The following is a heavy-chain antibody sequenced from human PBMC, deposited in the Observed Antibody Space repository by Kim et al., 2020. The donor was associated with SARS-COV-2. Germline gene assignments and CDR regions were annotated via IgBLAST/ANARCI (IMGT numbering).Heavy chain of an antibody. D-gene: IGHD6-13*01. V-gene: IGHV3-9*01. J-gene: IGHJ4*02. CDR3: AKATYRAAAGIIFDY. Sequence: DSVKGRFTISRDNAKNSLYLQMNSLRAEDTALYYCAKATYRAAAGIIFDYWCQGTLVTVSS.